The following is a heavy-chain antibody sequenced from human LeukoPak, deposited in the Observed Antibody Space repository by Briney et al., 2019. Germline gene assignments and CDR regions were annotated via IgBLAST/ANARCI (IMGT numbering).Heavy chain of an antibody. J-gene: IGHJ3*02. V-gene: IGHV3-13*01. CDR3: ARDRSSRSGYAFDI. CDR2: IGTAGDT. CDR1: GFTFSSYD. Sequence: GGSLRLSCAASGFTFSSYDMHWVRHATGKGLEWVSAIGTAGDTYYPGSVKGRFTISRENAKNSLYLQMNSLRAEDTALYYCARDRSSRSGYAFDIWGQGTMVTVSS. D-gene: IGHD3-3*01.